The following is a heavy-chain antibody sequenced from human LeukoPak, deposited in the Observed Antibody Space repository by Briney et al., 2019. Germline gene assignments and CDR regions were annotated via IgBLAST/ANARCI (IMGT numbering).Heavy chain of an antibody. CDR1: GGSASSYY. J-gene: IGHJ4*02. V-gene: IGHV4-59*08. D-gene: IGHD2-2*01. CDR2: IHYTGST. Sequence: PSETLSLTCTVSGGSASSYYWSWIRQSPGKGLECIGYIHYTGSTNYNPSLKSRVTISVETSKNQYPLKLSSVTAADTAVYYCATQILLCHYYWGQGTLVTVSS. CDR3: ATQILLCHYY.